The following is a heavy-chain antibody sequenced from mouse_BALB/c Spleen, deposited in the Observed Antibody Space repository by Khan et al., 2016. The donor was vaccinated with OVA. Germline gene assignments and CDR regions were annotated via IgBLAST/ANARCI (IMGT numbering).Heavy chain of an antibody. Sequence: QVQLQQPGAELVKAGASVKMSCKASGYTLTSYWMHWVKQRLGQGLEWFAETNPTNGRTYYNEKFKRKATLTVDKSYSTAYMLLSGPTFEDSAVYYCARIKKIVATYFDYWGQGTTLTVSS. J-gene: IGHJ2*01. CDR2: TNPTNGRT. CDR3: ARIKKIVATYFDY. CDR1: GYTLTSYW. D-gene: IGHD1-1*01. V-gene: IGHV1S81*02.